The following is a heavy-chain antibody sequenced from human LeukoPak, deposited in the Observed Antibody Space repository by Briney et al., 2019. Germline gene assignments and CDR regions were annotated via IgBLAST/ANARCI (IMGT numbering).Heavy chain of an antibody. J-gene: IGHJ6*02. D-gene: IGHD3-22*01. CDR3: ARAPYYYDSSGPLDYGMDV. Sequence: ASVKVSCKASGYTFTSYGISWVRQAPGQGLEWMGWISAYNGNTNYAQKLQGRVTMTTDTSTSTAYMELRSLRSDDTAVYYCARAPYYYDSSGPLDYGMDVWGQGTTVTASS. V-gene: IGHV1-18*01. CDR1: GYTFTSYG. CDR2: ISAYNGNT.